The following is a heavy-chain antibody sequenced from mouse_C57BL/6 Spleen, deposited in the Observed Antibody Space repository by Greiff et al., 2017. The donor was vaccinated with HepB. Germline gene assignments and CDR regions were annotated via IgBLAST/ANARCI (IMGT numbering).Heavy chain of an antibody. Sequence: EVQVVESGGGLVQPGGSLKLSCAASGFTFSSYGMSWVRQTPDKRLELVATINSNGGSTYYPDSVKGRFPLSRDNAKNTLYLQMSSLNSEDTAMYYCARMARTINWGQGTTLTVSS. J-gene: IGHJ2*01. CDR2: INSNGGST. V-gene: IGHV5-6-3*01. CDR3: ARMARTIN. CDR1: GFTFSSYG.